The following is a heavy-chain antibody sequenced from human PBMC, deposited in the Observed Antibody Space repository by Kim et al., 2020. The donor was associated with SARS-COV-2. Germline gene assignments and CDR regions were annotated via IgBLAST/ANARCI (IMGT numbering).Heavy chain of an antibody. V-gene: IGHV3-43*02. CDR1: GFTFDDYA. CDR3: AKDIQGYCSSTSCYVSHGYSYGYWYFDI. D-gene: IGHD2-2*01. Sequence: RGSLRLSCAASGFTFDDYAMHWVRQAPGKGLEWVSLISGDGGSTYYADSVKGRFTISRDNSKNSLYLQMNSLRTEDTALYYCAKDIQGYCSSTSCYVSHGYSYGYWYFDIWGQGTMVTVCS. CDR2: ISGDGGST. J-gene: IGHJ3*02.